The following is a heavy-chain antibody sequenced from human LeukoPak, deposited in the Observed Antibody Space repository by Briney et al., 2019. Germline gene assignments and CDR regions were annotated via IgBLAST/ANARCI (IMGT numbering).Heavy chain of an antibody. V-gene: IGHV1-8*01. D-gene: IGHD2-2*02. Sequence: VASVKVSCKASGYTFTSYDINWVRQAPGQGLEWMGWMNPNSGNTGYAQKFQGRVTMTRNTSISTAYMELSSLRSEDTAVYYCARRQYCSSTSCYSYYYYYYMDVWGKGTTVTVSS. CDR1: GYTFTSYD. CDR2: MNPNSGNT. J-gene: IGHJ6*03. CDR3: ARRQYCSSTSCYSYYYYYYMDV.